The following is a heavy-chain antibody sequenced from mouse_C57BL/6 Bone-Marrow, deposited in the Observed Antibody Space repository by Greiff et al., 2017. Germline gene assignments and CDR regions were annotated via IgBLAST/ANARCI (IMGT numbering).Heavy chain of an antibody. CDR1: GYTFTSYG. Sequence: EVMLVESGAELVRPGSSVKMSCKTSGYTFTSYGINWVKQRPGQGLEWIGYIYIGNGYTEYNAKFKGKATLTSDTSSSKAYMQLSSLTSEDSAIYFCARIYYDYDEFAYWGQGTLVTVSA. CDR3: ARIYYDYDEFAY. J-gene: IGHJ3*01. D-gene: IGHD2-4*01. CDR2: IYIGNGYT. V-gene: IGHV1-58*01.